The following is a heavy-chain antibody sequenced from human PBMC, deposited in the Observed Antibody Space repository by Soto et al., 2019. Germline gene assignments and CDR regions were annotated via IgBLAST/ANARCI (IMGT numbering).Heavy chain of an antibody. Sequence: QVQLQQWGAGLLKPSETLSRTCAVYGGSFSGYYWSWIRQPPGKGLEWIGEINHSGSTNYNPSLKSRVTISVDTSKNQFSLKLSSVTAADTAVYYCASEGIAVAGTGLDYWGQGTLVTVSS. D-gene: IGHD6-19*01. CDR1: GGSFSGYY. J-gene: IGHJ4*02. V-gene: IGHV4-34*01. CDR3: ASEGIAVAGTGLDY. CDR2: INHSGST.